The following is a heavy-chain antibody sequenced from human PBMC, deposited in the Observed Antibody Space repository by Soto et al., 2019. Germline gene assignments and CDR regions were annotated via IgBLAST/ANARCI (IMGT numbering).Heavy chain of an antibody. V-gene: IGHV5-51*01. CDR3: ARRRSWGGYISHHYYYSGMDV. CDR1: AYSFTSYW. D-gene: IGHD5-12*01. CDR2: IYPGDSDT. J-gene: IGHJ6*02. Sequence: PGEALKIPGKGSAYSFTSYWIGWVLQMPGKGLEWMGIIYPGDSDTRYSPSFQGQVTTSADKSISTAYLQWSSLKASDTAMYYCARRRSWGGYISHHYYYSGMDVWGQGTTVT.